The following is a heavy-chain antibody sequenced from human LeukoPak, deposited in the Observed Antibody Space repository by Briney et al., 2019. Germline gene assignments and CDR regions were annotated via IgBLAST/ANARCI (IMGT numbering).Heavy chain of an antibody. CDR2: ISSSSYT. CDR3: ARAYNNDAFDI. D-gene: IGHD1-1*01. V-gene: IGHV3-11*03. CDR1: GFTFSDYY. J-gene: IGHJ3*02. Sequence: GGSLRLSCAASGFTFSDYYMSWIRQAPGKGLEWVSYISSSSYTNYADSVKGRFTISRDNAKNSLYLQMNSLRAEDTAVYYCARAYNNDAFDIWGQGTMVTVSS.